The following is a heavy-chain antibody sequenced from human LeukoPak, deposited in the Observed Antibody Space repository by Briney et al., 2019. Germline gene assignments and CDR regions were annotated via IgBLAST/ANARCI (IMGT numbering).Heavy chain of an antibody. CDR2: IRYDGSNK. Sequence: GGSLRLSCAASGFTFSSYGMHWVRQVPGKGLEWVAFIRYDGSNKYYADSVKGRFTISRDNSKNTLYLQMNSLRAEDTAVYYCAKGSLLSGSYFDYWGQGTLVTVSS. CDR1: GFTFSSYG. V-gene: IGHV3-30*02. D-gene: IGHD1-26*01. CDR3: AKGSLLSGSYFDY. J-gene: IGHJ4*02.